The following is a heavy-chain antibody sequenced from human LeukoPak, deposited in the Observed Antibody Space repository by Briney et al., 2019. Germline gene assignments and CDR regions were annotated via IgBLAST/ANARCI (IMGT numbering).Heavy chain of an antibody. CDR2: IIPSGGST. CDR3: AKNRIVGAIGGLEVDS. V-gene: IGHV1-46*01. CDR1: GYTFTRYY. J-gene: IGHJ5*01. D-gene: IGHD1-26*01. Sequence: VASVKVSCKASGYTFTRYYIHRVRQAPGQGLEWMGLIIPSGGSTSYAQKFQGRVTMTRDTSTSTVYMELSSLISGDTAVYFCAKNRIVGAIGGLEVDSWGQGTLVTVSS.